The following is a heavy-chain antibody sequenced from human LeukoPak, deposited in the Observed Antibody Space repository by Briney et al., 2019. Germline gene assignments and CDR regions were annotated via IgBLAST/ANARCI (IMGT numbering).Heavy chain of an antibody. V-gene: IGHV4-39*01. CDR1: GGSISSNNYY. Sequence: SETLSLTCTVSGGSISSNNYYWGWIRQPPGKGREWIGSIYYSGSTYYNPSLKSRVIISVDTSKNQFSLKLSSVTAADTAVYYCARLGIAVAGNRAFDIWGQGTMVTVSS. J-gene: IGHJ3*02. D-gene: IGHD6-19*01. CDR2: IYYSGST. CDR3: ARLGIAVAGNRAFDI.